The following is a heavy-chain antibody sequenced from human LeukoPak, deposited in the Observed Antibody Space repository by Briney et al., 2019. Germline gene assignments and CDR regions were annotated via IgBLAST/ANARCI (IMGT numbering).Heavy chain of an antibody. V-gene: IGHV3-49*03. CDR2: IRSKAYGGTT. D-gene: IGHD3-22*01. Sequence: GGSLRLSCTASGFTFGDYAMSWFRQAPGKGLEWVGFIRSKAYGGTTEYAASVKGRFTISRDNSKNTLYLQMNSLRAEDTAVYYCAKEGDYDSSGYFYYFDYWGQGTLVTVSS. CDR1: GFTFGDYA. CDR3: AKEGDYDSSGYFYYFDY. J-gene: IGHJ4*02.